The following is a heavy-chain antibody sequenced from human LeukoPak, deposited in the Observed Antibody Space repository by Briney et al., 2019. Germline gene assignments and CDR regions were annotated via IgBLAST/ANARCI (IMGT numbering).Heavy chain of an antibody. CDR3: ARRGVPATRGWFDP. Sequence: PSETLSLTCTVSGGSISSGGYNWSWIRQPPGKGLEWIGEINHSGSTNYNPSLKSRVTISVDTSKNQFSLKLSSVTAADTAVYYCARRGVPATRGWFDPWGQGTLVTVSS. V-gene: IGHV4-39*07. CDR1: GGSISSGGYN. D-gene: IGHD2-2*01. J-gene: IGHJ5*02. CDR2: INHSGST.